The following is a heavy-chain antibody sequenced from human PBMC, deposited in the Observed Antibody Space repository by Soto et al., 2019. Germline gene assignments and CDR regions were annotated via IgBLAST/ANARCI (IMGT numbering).Heavy chain of an antibody. V-gene: IGHV4-39*01. Sequence: QLQLQESGPGLVKPSETLSLTCAVSGGSVSSGGNYWGWIRQSPGKGLEWIGSVHDTGTPHYNPSLTSRVTISVDTSKNQSSLNVNSVTAADTAVYYCARGLSSPSAAGVWGQGTLVTVSS. CDR2: VHDTGTP. CDR3: ARGLSSPSAAGV. CDR1: GGSVSSGGNY. D-gene: IGHD6-6*01. J-gene: IGHJ4*02.